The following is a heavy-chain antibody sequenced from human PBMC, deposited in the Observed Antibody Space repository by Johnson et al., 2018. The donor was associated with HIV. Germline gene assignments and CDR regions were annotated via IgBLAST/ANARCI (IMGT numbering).Heavy chain of an antibody. D-gene: IGHD2-8*02. CDR1: GFTFSDHY. J-gene: IGHJ3*02. CDR3: AKHIVLVVYAIGAAFDI. CDR2: ISGSGGST. Sequence: VQLVESGGGLVKPGGSLRLSCAGSGFTFSDHYMSWVRQAPGKGLEWVSAISGSGGSTYYADSVKGRFTISRDNSKNTLYLQMNSLRAEDTAVYYCAKHIVLVVYAIGAAFDIWGQGTMVTVSS. V-gene: IGHV3-23*04.